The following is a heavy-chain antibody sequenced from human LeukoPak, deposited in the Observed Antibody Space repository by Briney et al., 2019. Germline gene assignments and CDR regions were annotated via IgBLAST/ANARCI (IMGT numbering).Heavy chain of an antibody. Sequence: GGSLRLSCVASGFTFRNYAMSWIRQAPGKGLESVSTISGSASDTHYADSVKGRFTISRDNSKNTLYLHMDSLRADDTAVYYCAKDGEDWGQGTLVTVSS. J-gene: IGHJ4*02. V-gene: IGHV3-23*01. CDR1: GFTFRNYA. CDR3: AKDGED. CDR2: ISGSASDT. D-gene: IGHD2-21*01.